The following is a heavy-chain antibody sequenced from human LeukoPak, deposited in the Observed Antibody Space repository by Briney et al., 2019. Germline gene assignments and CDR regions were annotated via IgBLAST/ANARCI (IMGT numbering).Heavy chain of an antibody. Sequence: PGGSLRLSCAASGFTFSSYSMNWVRQAPGKGLEWVSSISSSSSYIYYADSVKGRFTISRDNAKNSLYLQMNSLRAEDTAVYYCARDVSPPEAVAGPNDYWGQGTLVTVSS. CDR3: ARDVSPPEAVAGPNDY. V-gene: IGHV3-21*01. CDR2: ISSSSSYI. J-gene: IGHJ4*02. D-gene: IGHD6-19*01. CDR1: GFTFSSYS.